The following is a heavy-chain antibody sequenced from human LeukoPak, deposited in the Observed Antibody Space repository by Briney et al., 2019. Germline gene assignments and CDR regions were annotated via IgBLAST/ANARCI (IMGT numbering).Heavy chain of an antibody. V-gene: IGHV3-23*01. Sequence: GGSLRLSCAAPGFSFSNYAMGWVRQAPGKGLEWVSGISGFIGSTSYAEFVKGRFTISRDNSKNTLYLQMNSLRAEDTAVYYCAKTLRYFDWIFDYWGQGTLVTVSS. CDR1: GFSFSNYA. CDR3: AKTLRYFDWIFDY. D-gene: IGHD3-9*01. J-gene: IGHJ4*02. CDR2: ISGFIGST.